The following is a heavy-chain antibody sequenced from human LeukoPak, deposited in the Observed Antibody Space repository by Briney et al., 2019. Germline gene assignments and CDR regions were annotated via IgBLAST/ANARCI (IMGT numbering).Heavy chain of an antibody. Sequence: SGTLSLTCAVYGGSFSGYYWSWIRQPPGKGLEWIGEINHSGSTNYNPSLKSRVTISVDTSKNQFSLKLSSVTAADTAVYYCAGNPWYSSGWYGHDYWGQGTLVTVSS. V-gene: IGHV4-34*01. CDR2: INHSGST. D-gene: IGHD6-19*01. CDR1: GGSFSGYY. CDR3: AGNPWYSSGWYGHDY. J-gene: IGHJ4*02.